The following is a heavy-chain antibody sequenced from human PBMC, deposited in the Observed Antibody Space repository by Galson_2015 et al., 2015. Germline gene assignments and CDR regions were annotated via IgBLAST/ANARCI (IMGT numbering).Heavy chain of an antibody. CDR2: INTNTGNP. CDR3: ASGPTRLGIRSEIDY. Sequence: SVKVSCKASGYTFTSYAMNWVRQAPGQGLEWMGWINTNTGNPTYAQGFTGRFVFSLDTSVSTAYLQISSLKAEDTAVYYCASGPTRLGIRSEIDYWGQGTLVTVSS. CDR1: GYTFTSYA. J-gene: IGHJ4*02. V-gene: IGHV7-4-1*02. D-gene: IGHD5-24*01.